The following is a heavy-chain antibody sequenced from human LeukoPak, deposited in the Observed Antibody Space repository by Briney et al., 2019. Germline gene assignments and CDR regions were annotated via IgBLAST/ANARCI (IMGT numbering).Heavy chain of an antibody. J-gene: IGHJ5*02. CDR2: IIPIFGTA. CDR3: ARVTRRAAGAENWFDP. D-gene: IGHD6-13*01. V-gene: IGHV1-69*05. CDR1: GGTFSSYA. Sequence: SVKVSCKASGGTFSSYAISWVRQAPGQGLEWMGGIIPIFGTANYAQKFQGRVTITTDESTSTAYTELSSLRSEDTAVYYCARVTRRAAGAENWFDPWGRGTLVTVSS.